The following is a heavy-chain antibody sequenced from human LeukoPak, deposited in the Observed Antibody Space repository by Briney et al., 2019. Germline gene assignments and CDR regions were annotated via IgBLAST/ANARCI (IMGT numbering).Heavy chain of an antibody. CDR3: ARDSQYYDFWSGYYRYYYYGMDV. J-gene: IGHJ6*02. CDR1: GGTFSSYA. V-gene: IGHV1-69*13. CDR2: TIPIFGTA. D-gene: IGHD3-3*01. Sequence: SVKVSCKASGGTFSSYAITWVRQAPGQGLEWMGGTIPIFGTANYAQKFQGRVTITADESTSTAYMELSSLRSEDTAVYYCARDSQYYDFWSGYYRYYYYGMDVWGQGTTVTVSS.